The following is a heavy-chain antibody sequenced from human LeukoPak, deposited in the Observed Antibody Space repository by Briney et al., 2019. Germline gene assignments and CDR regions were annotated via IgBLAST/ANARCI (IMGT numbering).Heavy chain of an antibody. CDR2: INHSGST. CDR3: ARGDAITMVGGVIIWFDP. D-gene: IGHD3-10*01. V-gene: IGHV4-34*01. J-gene: IGHJ5*02. Sequence: AEPLSLTCAVYGVSFSGYYWSWTRQPPGKGLEWIGEINHSGSTNYNPSLKSRVTISVDTSKNQFSLKLSSVTAADTAVYYCARGDAITMVGGVIIWFDPWGQGTLVTVSS. CDR1: GVSFSGYY.